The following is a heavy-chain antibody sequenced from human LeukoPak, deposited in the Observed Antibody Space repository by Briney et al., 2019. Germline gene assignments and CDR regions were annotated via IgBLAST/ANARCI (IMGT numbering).Heavy chain of an antibody. J-gene: IGHJ4*02. CDR1: GGSISSYY. CDR3: ARGNYGGSSGYYYGNYFDY. V-gene: IGHV4-4*07. CDR2: IYTSGST. Sequence: PSETLSLTCTVAGGSISSYYWSWIRQVAGKGLEWIGRIYTSGSTNYNPSLKSRVTMSVDTSKNQFSLKLSSVTAADTAVYYCARGNYGGSSGYYYGNYFDYWGQGTLVTVSS. D-gene: IGHD3-22*01.